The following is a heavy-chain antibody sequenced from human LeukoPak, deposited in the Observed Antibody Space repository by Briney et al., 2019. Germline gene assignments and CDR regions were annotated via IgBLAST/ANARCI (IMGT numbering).Heavy chain of an antibody. J-gene: IGHJ5*02. V-gene: IGHV3-21*01. CDR2: ISSSSSYI. CDR1: GFTFSSYS. CDR3: ARTVHYYDSSGYWSS. Sequence: GGSLRLSCAASGFTFSSYSMNWVRQAPGKGLEWVSSISSSSSYIYYADSVKGRFTISRDNAKNSLYLQMNSLRAEDTAAYYCARTVHYYDSSGYWSSWGQGTLVTVSS. D-gene: IGHD3-22*01.